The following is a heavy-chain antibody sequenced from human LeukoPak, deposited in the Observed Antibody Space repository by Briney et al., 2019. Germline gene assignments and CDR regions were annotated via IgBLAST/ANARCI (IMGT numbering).Heavy chain of an antibody. J-gene: IGHJ4*02. CDR1: GFTFSNNY. Sequence: GGSLRLSCAASGFTFSNNYMSWVRQAPGKGLEWVSVIYSGDNTYYVESEKGRFTISRDNSKNTLFLQMNRLRAEDTAVYYCAGRRVLDASFDYWGQGTLVTVSS. D-gene: IGHD3-16*01. CDR3: AGRRVLDASFDY. V-gene: IGHV3-66*02. CDR2: IYSGDNT.